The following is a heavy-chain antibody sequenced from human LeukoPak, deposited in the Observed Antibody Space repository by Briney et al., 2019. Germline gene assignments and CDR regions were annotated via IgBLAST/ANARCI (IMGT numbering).Heavy chain of an antibody. CDR3: AKGTSASCYYTMDV. CDR1: GFSFGSYA. D-gene: IGHD2-2*01. Sequence: GGSLRLSCAASGFSFGSYAMSWVRQAAGKGLEWVSEICGSVSGSGDCTYYADSVKGRFTISRDDSKNTLYLQMNSLRAEDTALYYCAKGTSASCYYTMDVWGQGTTVIVSS. V-gene: IGHV3-23*01. J-gene: IGHJ6*02. CDR2: ICGSVSGSGDCT.